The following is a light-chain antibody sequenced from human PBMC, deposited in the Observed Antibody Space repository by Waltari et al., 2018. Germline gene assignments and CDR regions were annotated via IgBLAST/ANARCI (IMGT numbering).Light chain of an antibody. CDR3: MQGTHWPYT. Sequence: DVVMTQSPLSLPVTLGQPASISCKSSQRLVHSDGNTHLTWFHQRPGQSPRRLIYRISFRDSGVPDRFSGSGSGTAFTLKISRVEAEVVFVYSCMQGTHWPYTFGPGTRLDIK. CDR1: QRLVHSDGNTH. J-gene: IGKJ2*01. V-gene: IGKV2-30*02. CDR2: RIS.